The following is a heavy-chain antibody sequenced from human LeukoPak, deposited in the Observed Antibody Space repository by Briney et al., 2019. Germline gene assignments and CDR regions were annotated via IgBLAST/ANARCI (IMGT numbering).Heavy chain of an antibody. J-gene: IGHJ3*02. Sequence: SGTLSLTCAVSGDSISNNNWWSWVRQPPGKGLEWIGEIFHSGDTNYKPSLKSRVTISVDKSKNQFSLKLSSVTAADTAVYYCAGAHCGGDCYSGRAFDIWGQGTMVTVSS. CDR2: IFHSGDT. CDR1: GDSISNNNW. CDR3: AGAHCGGDCYSGRAFDI. D-gene: IGHD2-21*02. V-gene: IGHV4-4*02.